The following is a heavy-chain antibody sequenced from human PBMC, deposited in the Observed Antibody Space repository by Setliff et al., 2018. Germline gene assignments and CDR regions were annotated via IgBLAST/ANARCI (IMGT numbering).Heavy chain of an antibody. Sequence: GSLRLSCAASGFTFSTYWMSWVRQAPGKGLEWVANINQDGIEKHYVDSVKGRFTISRDNAKNSLYLQLSSLRAEDTAVYYCTTRTAAVRSFDTWGQGTLVTVSS. CDR2: INQDGIEK. V-gene: IGHV3-7*01. D-gene: IGHD6-13*01. J-gene: IGHJ4*02. CDR3: TTRTAAVRSFDT. CDR1: GFTFSTYW.